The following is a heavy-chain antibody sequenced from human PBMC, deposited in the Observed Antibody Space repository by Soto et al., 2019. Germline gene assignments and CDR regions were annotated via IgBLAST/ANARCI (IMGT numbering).Heavy chain of an antibody. D-gene: IGHD2-2*01. V-gene: IGHV3-21*01. Sequence: EVQLVESGGGLVKPGGSLRLSCAASGFTFSSYSMNWVRQAPGKGPEWVSSISSSSSYIYYADSVKGRFTISRDNAKNSLYLQMNSLRAEDTAVYYCARDSAAAMLGYYYYYMDVWGKGTTVTVSS. CDR3: ARDSAAAMLGYYYYYMDV. J-gene: IGHJ6*03. CDR1: GFTFSSYS. CDR2: ISSSSSYI.